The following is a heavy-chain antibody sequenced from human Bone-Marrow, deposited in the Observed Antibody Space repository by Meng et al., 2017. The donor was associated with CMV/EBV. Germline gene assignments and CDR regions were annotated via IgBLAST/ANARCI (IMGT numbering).Heavy chain of an antibody. D-gene: IGHD1-26*01. CDR2: ISWNSGSI. CDR1: GFTFDDYA. J-gene: IGHJ4*02. V-gene: IGHV3-9*03. CDR3: AKAGVGVTYFAY. Sequence: SLKISCAASGFTFDDYAMHWVRQAPGKGLEWVSGISWNSGSIGYADSVKGRFTISRDNAKNSLYLQMNSLRAEDMALYYCAKAGVGVTYFAYWGPGPLVTCYS.